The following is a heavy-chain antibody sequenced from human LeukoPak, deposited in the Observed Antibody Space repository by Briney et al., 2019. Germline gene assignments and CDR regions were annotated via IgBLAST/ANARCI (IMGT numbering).Heavy chain of an antibody. J-gene: IGHJ4*02. CDR1: GYTFTVYF. Sequence: ASVKVSCKASGYTFTVYFIHWVRQAPGQGLEWMGRINPNSGATDYAQKFQGRVTMTRDTSIGTAYMELSSLKSDDTAVYYCAKIGSSHDFDYWGQGTLITVSS. CDR2: INPNSGAT. CDR3: AKIGSSHDFDY. D-gene: IGHD1-26*01. V-gene: IGHV1-2*06.